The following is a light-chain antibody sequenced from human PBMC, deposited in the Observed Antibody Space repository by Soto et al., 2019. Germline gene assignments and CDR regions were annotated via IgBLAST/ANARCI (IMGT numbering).Light chain of an antibody. CDR2: GAS. Sequence: EVVLTQSPGTLSLSPGERATLSCRAGQSVSSRFLAWYQQKPGQAPRVLIYGASARFTGTPDRFSGSGSGTEFTLTISRLEPEDFAVYYCQQYGSSPLTFGGGTKVEIK. V-gene: IGKV3-20*01. CDR1: QSVSSRF. CDR3: QQYGSSPLT. J-gene: IGKJ4*01.